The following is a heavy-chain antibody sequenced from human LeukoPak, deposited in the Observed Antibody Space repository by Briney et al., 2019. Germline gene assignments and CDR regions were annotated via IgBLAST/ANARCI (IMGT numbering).Heavy chain of an antibody. CDR2: ISTYNGNT. CDR1: GGTFSSYA. Sequence: SVKVSCKASGGTFSSYAISWVRQAPGQGLEWMGWISTYNGNTNYAQKFQGRVNMTTDTSTSTAYMELRSLRSDDTAVYYCARDQGYYFDYWGQGTLVTVS. V-gene: IGHV1-18*01. CDR3: ARDQGYYFDY. J-gene: IGHJ4*02.